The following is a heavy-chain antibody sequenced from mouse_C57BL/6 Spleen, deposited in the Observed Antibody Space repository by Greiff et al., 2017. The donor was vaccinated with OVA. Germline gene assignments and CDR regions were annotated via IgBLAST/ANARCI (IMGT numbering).Heavy chain of an antibody. CDR3: SRSGGYDYAMDY. CDR1: GYSFTDYN. CDR2: INPNYGTT. V-gene: IGHV1-39*01. D-gene: IGHD2-14*01. J-gene: IGHJ4*01. Sequence: EVQLQQSGPELVKPGASVKISCKASGYSFTDYNMNWVKQSHGKSLEWIGVINPNYGTTSYNQKFKGKATLTVDQSSSTAFLQLNRLTSDDSEVYDGSRSGGYDYAMDYWGQGTSVTVSS.